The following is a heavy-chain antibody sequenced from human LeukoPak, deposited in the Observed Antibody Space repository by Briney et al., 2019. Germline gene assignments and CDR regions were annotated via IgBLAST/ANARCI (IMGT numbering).Heavy chain of an antibody. V-gene: IGHV3-23*01. J-gene: IGHJ4*02. Sequence: PGGSLRLSCAASGVTFSNYAMSWVRQAPGKGLEWVSAMSGGVSSTYYADSAKGRFTISRDNSKNTLYLQMNSLRAEDTAVYYCALVGGTDFDHWGQGTLVTVSS. D-gene: IGHD1-26*01. CDR3: ALVGGTDFDH. CDR1: GVTFSNYA. CDR2: MSGGVSST.